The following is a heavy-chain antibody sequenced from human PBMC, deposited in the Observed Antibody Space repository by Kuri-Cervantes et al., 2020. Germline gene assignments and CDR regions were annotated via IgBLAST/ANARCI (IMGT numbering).Heavy chain of an antibody. D-gene: IGHD3-22*01. CDR1: GYTFTSYG. J-gene: IGHJ6*02. V-gene: IGHV1-2*02. Sequence: ASVKVSCKASGYTFTSYGISWVRQAPGQGLEWMGWINPNSGGTNYAQKFQGRATMTRDTSISTAYMELSRLRSDDTAVYYCARGYYYDSSGYAYYYYGMDVWGQGTTVTVSS. CDR3: ARGYYYDSSGYAYYYYGMDV. CDR2: INPNSGGT.